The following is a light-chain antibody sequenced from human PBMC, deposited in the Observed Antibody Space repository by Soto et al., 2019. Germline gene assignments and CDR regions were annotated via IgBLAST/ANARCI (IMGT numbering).Light chain of an antibody. V-gene: IGKV1D-12*01. CDR3: QQAHIFPLT. Sequence: DIQMTQSPSSVSASVGDRVTITCRASQDVRFWLAWYQQKPGRAPKPLIYGASSLQTGVPLRFSGSGSGTHFTLTITNXQPEDFATYYCQQAHIFPLTFGGGTKVDIK. CDR1: QDVRFW. J-gene: IGKJ4*01. CDR2: GAS.